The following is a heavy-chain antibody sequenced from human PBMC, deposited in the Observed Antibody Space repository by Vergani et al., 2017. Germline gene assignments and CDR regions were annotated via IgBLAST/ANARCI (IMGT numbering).Heavy chain of an antibody. J-gene: IGHJ4*02. D-gene: IGHD2-15*01. V-gene: IGHV2-5*02. CDR3: THRPDCSVGHCYDDY. CDR2: VFWDDDT. Sequence: QITLTESGPTLVKPTQTLTLSCTFSGFSLTTRGVALGWIRQPPGNALEWLAIVFWDDDTRYSPSLRNRVTITRDTSRTQVVLTMTNIDPVDTATYYFTHRPDCSVGHCYDDYWGQGTLVTVSS. CDR1: GFSLTTRGVA.